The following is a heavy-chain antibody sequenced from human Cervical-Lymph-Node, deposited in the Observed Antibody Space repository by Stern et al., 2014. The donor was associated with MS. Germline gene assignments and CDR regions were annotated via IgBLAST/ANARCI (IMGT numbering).Heavy chain of an antibody. CDR1: GITFSHSA. V-gene: IGHV1-58*02. D-gene: IGHD3-3*01. Sequence: QLVQYGPEVKKPGTSVKVSCKASGITFSHSAIQWLRQVRGQRPEWIGWVVVFNGDVNYAPRFQERVTITRDMSTSTVYMELRSLRSEDTAIYYCASERYTYYDDQRPPGGFDPWGQGTLVTVSS. CDR2: VVVFNGDV. J-gene: IGHJ5*02. CDR3: ASERYTYYDDQRPPGGFDP.